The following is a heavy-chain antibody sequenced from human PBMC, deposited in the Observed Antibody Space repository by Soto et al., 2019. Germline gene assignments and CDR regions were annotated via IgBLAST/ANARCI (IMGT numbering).Heavy chain of an antibody. J-gene: IGHJ4*02. D-gene: IGHD3-10*01. CDR3: ARGLFSEDSYSGGWYDFDY. CDR1: GGSFSDYS. V-gene: IGHV4-34*01. Sequence: QVQLQQWGAGLLKPSETLSLTCAVYGGSFSDYSWTWIRQPPGKALEWIGQINHSGSANYNPSLKSRVTISVGTPKNQFSLELTSVTAADTAVYYCARGLFSEDSYSGGWYDFDYWGQGTLVTVSS. CDR2: INHSGSA.